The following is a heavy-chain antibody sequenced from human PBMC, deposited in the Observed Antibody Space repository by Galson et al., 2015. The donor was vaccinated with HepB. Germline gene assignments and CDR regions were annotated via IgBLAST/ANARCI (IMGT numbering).Heavy chain of an antibody. J-gene: IGHJ4*02. V-gene: IGHV3-23*01. CDR1: GFTFSTYA. CDR2: IGQSGGNT. D-gene: IGHD1-26*01. Sequence: LRLSCAASGFTFSTYAMSWVRQAPGKGLEWVSAIGQSGGNTYYADSVRGRFTISRDNSRKAVYLQMNSLRVDDTAVYYCASNRVGAIFDYWGQGALVAVSS. CDR3: ASNRVGAIFDY.